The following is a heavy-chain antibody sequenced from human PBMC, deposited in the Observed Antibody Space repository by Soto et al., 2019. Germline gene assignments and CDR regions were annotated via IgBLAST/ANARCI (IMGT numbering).Heavy chain of an antibody. J-gene: IGHJ6*03. V-gene: IGHV4-34*01. CDR1: GGSFSGYY. Sequence: SETLSLTCAVYGGSFSGYYWSWIRQPPGKGLEWIGEINHSGSTNYNPSLKSRVTISVDTSKNQFSLKLSSVTAADTAVYYCARENNYYYMDVWGKGTTVTVSS. CDR3: ARENNYYYMDV. CDR2: INHSGST.